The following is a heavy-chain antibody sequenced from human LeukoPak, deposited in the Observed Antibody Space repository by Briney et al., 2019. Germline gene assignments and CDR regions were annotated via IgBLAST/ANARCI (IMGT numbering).Heavy chain of an antibody. V-gene: IGHV3-21*01. CDR3: ASIPDNRGNWDDF. D-gene: IGHD7-27*01. Sequence: GGSQRLSCETSGFTFRNYNMNWVRQAPGKGLEWVACVTTSGSSIHYADSVKGRFTISRDNAENSLFLQMNSLRVEDTAVYYCASIPDNRGNWDDFWGQGTLVIVSS. CDR1: GFTFRNYN. J-gene: IGHJ4*02. CDR2: VTTSGSSI.